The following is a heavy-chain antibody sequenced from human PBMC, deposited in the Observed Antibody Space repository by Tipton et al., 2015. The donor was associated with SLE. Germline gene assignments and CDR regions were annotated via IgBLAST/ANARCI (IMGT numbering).Heavy chain of an antibody. D-gene: IGHD6-13*01. CDR3: ARGLSGYSSSWFYYYYGMDV. V-gene: IGHV4-39*07. CDR2: IFYTGNS. J-gene: IGHJ6*02. Sequence: TLSLTCTVSGGSVNSSSYAWGWIRQPPGNDFEWIGNIFYTGNSNYNVSFKSRVTLSIDTPKNQFSLKLISMTAADTAVYYCARGLSGYSSSWFYYYYGMDVWGQGTTVTVSS. CDR1: GGSVNSSSYA.